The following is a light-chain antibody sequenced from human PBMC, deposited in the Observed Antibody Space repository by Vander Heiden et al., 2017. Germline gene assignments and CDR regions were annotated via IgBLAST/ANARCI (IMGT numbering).Light chain of an antibody. J-gene: IGKJ3*01. Sequence: DIQMTQSPSTLSASVGDRVTITCRASQSISNWLAWYQQKPGKAPNLLIYKASRFKSGVPSRFSGSGSGTEFTLTISSLQPDDFATYYCQQYNSYHTFGPGTKVDIK. CDR2: KAS. CDR1: QSISNW. CDR3: QQYNSYHT. V-gene: IGKV1-5*03.